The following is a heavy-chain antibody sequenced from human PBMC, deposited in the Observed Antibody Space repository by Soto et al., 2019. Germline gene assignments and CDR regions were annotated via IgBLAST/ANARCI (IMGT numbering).Heavy chain of an antibody. CDR2: ISYDGSFV. V-gene: IGHV3-30*18. D-gene: IGHD1-1*01. CDR3: AKERGRNRNFAMDV. Sequence: PGGSLRLSCVVSGLTFSDYVFHWVRQAPGKGLDWVAAISYDGSFVYYADSVRGRFTISRDNSRNTLDMQMNTLRHEDTAVYYCAKERGRNRNFAMDVWGPGTPLTV. J-gene: IGHJ6*02. CDR1: GLTFSDYV.